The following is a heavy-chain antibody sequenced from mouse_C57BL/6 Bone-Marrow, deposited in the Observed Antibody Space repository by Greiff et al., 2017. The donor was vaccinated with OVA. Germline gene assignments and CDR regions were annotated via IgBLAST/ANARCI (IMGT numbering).Heavy chain of an antibody. CDR1: GYSITSGYY. CDR2: ISYDGSN. CDR3: ARGGSTGAWFAY. V-gene: IGHV3-6*01. J-gene: IGHJ3*01. D-gene: IGHD1-1*02. Sequence: EVQLQESGPGLVKPSQSLSLTCSVTGYSITSGYYWNWIRQFPGNKLEWMGYISYDGSNNYNPSLKNRISITRDTSKNQVFLKLNSVTTEDTATYYCARGGSTGAWFAYWGQGTLVTVSA.